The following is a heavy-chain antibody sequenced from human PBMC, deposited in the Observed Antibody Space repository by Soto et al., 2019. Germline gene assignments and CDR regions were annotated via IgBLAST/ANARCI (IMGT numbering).Heavy chain of an antibody. CDR2: ISGSGGST. Sequence: PGGSLRLSCAAYGFTFSSYAMSWVRQAPGKGLEWVSAISGSGGSTYYADSVKGRFTISRDNSKNTLYLQMNSLRAEDTAVYYCAKGHLWFGGGYYYMDVWGKGTTVTVSS. J-gene: IGHJ6*03. CDR1: GFTFSSYA. CDR3: AKGHLWFGGGYYYMDV. D-gene: IGHD3-10*01. V-gene: IGHV3-23*01.